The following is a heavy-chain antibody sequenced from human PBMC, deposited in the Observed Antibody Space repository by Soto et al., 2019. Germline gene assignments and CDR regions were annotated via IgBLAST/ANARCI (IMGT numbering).Heavy chain of an antibody. CDR3: ARFYGDYYNWFDP. J-gene: IGHJ5*02. CDR2: IYHSGST. CDR1: GGSISSGGYS. V-gene: IGHV4-30-2*01. Sequence: QLQLQKSGSGLVKPSQTLSLTCAVSGGSISSGGYSWSWIRQPPGKGLEWIGYIYHSGSTYYNPSLKSRVTISVDRSKNQFSLKLSSVTAADTAVYYCARFYGDYYNWFDPWGQGTLVTVSS. D-gene: IGHD4-17*01.